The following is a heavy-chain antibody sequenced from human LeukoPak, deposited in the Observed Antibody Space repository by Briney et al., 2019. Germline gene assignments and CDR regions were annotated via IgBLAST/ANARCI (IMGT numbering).Heavy chain of an antibody. CDR1: GGSISSYY. Sequence: SETLSLTCTVSGGSISSYYWSWIRQPAGKGLEWIGRILTGGNTNYNPSLKSRVTMSGDRSKNQFSLKLRSVTAADTAVYYCARLGDSATYFDYWGQGTLVTVSS. D-gene: IGHD2-21*02. J-gene: IGHJ4*02. CDR3: ARLGDSATYFDY. CDR2: ILTGGNT. V-gene: IGHV4-4*07.